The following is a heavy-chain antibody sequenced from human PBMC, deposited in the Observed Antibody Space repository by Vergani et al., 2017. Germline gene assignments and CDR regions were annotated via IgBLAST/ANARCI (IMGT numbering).Heavy chain of an antibody. J-gene: IGHJ4*02. D-gene: IGHD5-18*01. CDR3: AREDTAMVNGYFDY. CDR1: GFTFSSYS. V-gene: IGHV3-21*01. Sequence: EVQLVESGGVVVQPGGSLRLSCAASGFTFSSYSMNWVRQAPGKGLEWVSSISSSSSYIYYADSVKGRFTISRDNAKNSLYLQMNSLRAEDTAVYYCAREDTAMVNGYFDYWGQGTLVTVSS. CDR2: ISSSSSYI.